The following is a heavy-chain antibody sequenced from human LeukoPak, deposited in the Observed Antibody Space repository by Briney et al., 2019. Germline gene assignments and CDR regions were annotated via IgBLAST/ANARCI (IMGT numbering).Heavy chain of an antibody. J-gene: IGHJ4*01. Sequence: PWETLSLTCTVSGGAIISSSFYWVWIRQPPGRGLEWIGSIYSSGSTYYNPSVNSRATISVDTSKKELSLELSSVTAADTSMYYCARLYYSDSAFDYWGQGTLVTVSP. D-gene: IGHD3-10*01. CDR1: GGAIISSSFY. CDR3: ARLYYSDSAFDY. V-gene: IGHV4-39*01. CDR2: IYSSGST.